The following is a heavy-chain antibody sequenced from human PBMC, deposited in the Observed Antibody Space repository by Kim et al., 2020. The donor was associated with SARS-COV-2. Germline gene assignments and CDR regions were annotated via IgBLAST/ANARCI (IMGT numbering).Heavy chain of an antibody. D-gene: IGHD3-10*01. V-gene: IGHV4-34*01. CDR2: INHSGST. Sequence: SETLSLTCAVYGGSFSGYYWSWIRQPPGKGLEWIGEINHSGSTNYNPSLKSRVTISVDTSKNQFSLKLSSVTAADTAVYYCARTYGSSRPVDYWGQGTLVTVSS. CDR3: ARTYGSSRPVDY. CDR1: GGSFSGYY. J-gene: IGHJ4*02.